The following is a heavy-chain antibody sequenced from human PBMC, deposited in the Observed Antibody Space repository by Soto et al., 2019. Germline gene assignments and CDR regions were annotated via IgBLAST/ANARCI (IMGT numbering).Heavy chain of an antibody. V-gene: IGHV4-31*03. CDR1: GGSISSGGYY. CDR3: ARNLEGYMLFFDC. J-gene: IGHJ4*02. CDR2: IYYSGST. D-gene: IGHD3-10*01. Sequence: QVQLQESGPGLVKPSQTLSLTCTVSGGSISSGGYYWSWIRQHPGKGLEWIGYIYYSGSTYYNPSLKSRISISLDTSKNQFSLKLNSVTAADTAVYYCARNLEGYMLFFDCWGQGTLVTVSS.